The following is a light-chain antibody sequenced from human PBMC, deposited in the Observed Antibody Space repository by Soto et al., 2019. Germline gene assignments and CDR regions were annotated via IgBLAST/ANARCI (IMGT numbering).Light chain of an antibody. CDR1: QSVSSTY. Sequence: EIVLTQSPGTLSLSPGERATLSCRASQSVSSTYLAWYQQKPGQAPRLLIYCASSRATGIADRFSGSASGTDFTLTISRLEPEDFAVYYCQQYGGSPYSFGQGTKLEIK. CDR3: QQYGGSPYS. CDR2: CAS. V-gene: IGKV3-20*01. J-gene: IGKJ2*01.